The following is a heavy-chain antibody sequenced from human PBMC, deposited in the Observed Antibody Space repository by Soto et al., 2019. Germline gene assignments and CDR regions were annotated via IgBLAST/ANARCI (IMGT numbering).Heavy chain of an antibody. D-gene: IGHD6-6*01. Sequence: GGSLRLSCAASGFTFTSYGFHWVRQAPGKGLEWVAVIWYDGSNKYYTDSVKGRFTISRDNSKNTLYLQMNSLRAEDTAVYYCAKVKGGYSSSPSDYWGQGTLVTVSS. V-gene: IGHV3-33*06. CDR2: IWYDGSNK. J-gene: IGHJ4*02. CDR1: GFTFTSYG. CDR3: AKVKGGYSSSPSDY.